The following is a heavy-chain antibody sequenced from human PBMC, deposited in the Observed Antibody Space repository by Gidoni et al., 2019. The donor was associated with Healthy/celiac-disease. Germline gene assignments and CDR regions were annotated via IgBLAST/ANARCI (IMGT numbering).Heavy chain of an antibody. CDR1: GFTFRSYG. Sequence: QVQLVESGGGLVESGRSLRLSCAACGFTFRSYGMHWVRQAPGKGLEWVAVISYDESNEYCADSVKGRFTISRNNSENTLYLQINSLRAEDTAVYYCANALRYCSGGSCYSAFDYWGQGTLVTVSS. CDR2: ISYDESNE. D-gene: IGHD2-15*01. CDR3: ANALRYCSGGSCYSAFDY. V-gene: IGHV3-30*18. J-gene: IGHJ4*02.